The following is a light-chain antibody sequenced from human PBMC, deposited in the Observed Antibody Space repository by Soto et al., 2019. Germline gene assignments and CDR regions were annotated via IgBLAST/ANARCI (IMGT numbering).Light chain of an antibody. CDR2: AAS. V-gene: IGKV1-27*01. Sequence: DIQMTQSPSSLSASVGDRVTITCRASQVIANYLAWYQQKPGKVPKLLIYAASTLLSGVPSRFGGSGSGTDFTLTISGLQPEDVATYYCQRYDSAPQTFGHGTKVEIK. CDR3: QRYDSAPQT. J-gene: IGKJ1*01. CDR1: QVIANY.